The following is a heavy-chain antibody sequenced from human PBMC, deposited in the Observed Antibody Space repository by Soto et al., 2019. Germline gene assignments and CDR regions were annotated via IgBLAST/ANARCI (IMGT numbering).Heavy chain of an antibody. CDR3: ARAPGSSSRPLVFDY. V-gene: IGHV1-18*04. D-gene: IGHD6-6*01. Sequence: ASVKVSCKASGDTFTSNGISWVRQAPGQGLEWLAWISIYNGNTQYAQKVQGRVTMTTDTSTNTAYMELRSLRSDDTAVYYCARAPGSSSRPLVFDYWGQGTLVTVSS. CDR1: GDTFTSNG. J-gene: IGHJ4*02. CDR2: ISIYNGNT.